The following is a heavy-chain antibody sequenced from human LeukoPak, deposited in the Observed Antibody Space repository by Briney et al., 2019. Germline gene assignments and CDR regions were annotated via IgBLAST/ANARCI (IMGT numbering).Heavy chain of an antibody. D-gene: IGHD4-11*01. CDR3: ATRVTTTITTRGAFDI. CDR1: GFTFSSYA. J-gene: IGHJ3*02. CDR2: ISGSGGST. Sequence: GGSLRLSCAASGFTFSSYAMSWVRQAPGKGLEWVSVISGSGGSTYYADSVKGRLTISRDNSKNTLYLQMNSLSADDTDVYYCATRVTTTITTRGAFDIWGQGTMVTVSS. V-gene: IGHV3-23*01.